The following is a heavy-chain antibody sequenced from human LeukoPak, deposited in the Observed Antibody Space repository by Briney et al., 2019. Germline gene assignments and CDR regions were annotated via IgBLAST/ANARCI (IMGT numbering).Heavy chain of an antibody. J-gene: IGHJ4*02. CDR1: GYTLTELS. Sequence: ASVKVSCKVSGYTLTELSMHWVRQAPGKGLEWMGGFDPEDGETIYAQKFQGRVTMTEDTSTDTAYMGLSSLRSEDTAVYYCATYYYDSSGYRNWGQGTLVTVSS. CDR2: FDPEDGET. CDR3: ATYYYDSSGYRN. D-gene: IGHD3-22*01. V-gene: IGHV1-24*01.